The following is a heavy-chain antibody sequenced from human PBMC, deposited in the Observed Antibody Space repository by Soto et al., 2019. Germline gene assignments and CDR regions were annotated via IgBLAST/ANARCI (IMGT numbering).Heavy chain of an antibody. CDR2: ISGYNGNA. D-gene: IGHD2-15*01. CDR1: GYTFSSHG. J-gene: IGHJ5*01. CDR3: AREGSYGWYDC. Sequence: GASVKVSCKASGYTFSSHGIIWVRQAPGQGLEWMGWISGYNGNAKYAQRFQGRVTMSTDTSTSTVYMDLRSLGSDDSAVYYCAREGSYGWYDCWGQGTLVTV. V-gene: IGHV1-18*01.